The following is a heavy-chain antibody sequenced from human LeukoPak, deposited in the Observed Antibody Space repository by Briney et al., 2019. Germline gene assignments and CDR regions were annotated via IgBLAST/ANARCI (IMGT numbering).Heavy chain of an antibody. J-gene: IGHJ4*02. CDR2: ISSSSSYI. Sequence: PGGSLRLSCAASGFTFSSYSMNWVRQAPGKGLEWVSSISSSSSYIYYADSVKGRFTISRDTAQNSLYLQMNSMRAEDTAVYYCARGRMETYYYDSSGYSTADYWGQGTLVTVSS. D-gene: IGHD3-22*01. V-gene: IGHV3-21*01. CDR1: GFTFSSYS. CDR3: ARGRMETYYYDSSGYSTADY.